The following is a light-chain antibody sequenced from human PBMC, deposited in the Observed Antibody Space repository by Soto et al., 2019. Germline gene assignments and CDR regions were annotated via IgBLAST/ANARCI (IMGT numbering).Light chain of an antibody. CDR1: NSNIRSNY. J-gene: IGLJ2*01. CDR2: QNL. CDR3: AAWDDSLSGRV. Sequence: QSVLTQPPSASGTPGQRVTISCSGSNSNIRSNYVFWYQHLPGTAPKLLIYQNLQRPSGVPDRFSGSKSGTSASLAISGLRSEDEADYYCAAWDDSLSGRVFGGGTKLTVL. V-gene: IGLV1-47*01.